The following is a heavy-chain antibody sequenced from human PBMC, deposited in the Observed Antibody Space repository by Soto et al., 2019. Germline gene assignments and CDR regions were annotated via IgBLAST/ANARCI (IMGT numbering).Heavy chain of an antibody. CDR1: GASVSSGDYY. Sequence: QVQLQVSGPGLVEPSQTLSLTCTVSGASVSSGDYYWTWIRQPPGKDLEWIGYIYSSGNTNYNPSLMSRVTVSKDTSKNQFSLKLSSVTAADTAVYYCARRVTGGGERFDPWGQGTLVTVSS. CDR2: IYSSGNT. D-gene: IGHD7-27*01. CDR3: ARRVTGGGERFDP. J-gene: IGHJ5*02. V-gene: IGHV4-30-4*01.